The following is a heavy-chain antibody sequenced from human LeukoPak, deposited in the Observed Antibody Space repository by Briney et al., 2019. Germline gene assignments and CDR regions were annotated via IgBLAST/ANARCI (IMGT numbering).Heavy chain of an antibody. Sequence: GRSLRLSFAASGFTFSSYAMHWVRQAPGKGLEWVAVISYDGTNEYSADSVKGRFTISRDNSKNTLYLQMNSLRVEDTAVYYCARNFYDSGSYYPPWYWGQGVLVTVSS. CDR2: ISYDGTNE. D-gene: IGHD3-10*01. J-gene: IGHJ4*02. CDR1: GFTFSSYA. CDR3: ARNFYDSGSYYPPWY. V-gene: IGHV3-30*04.